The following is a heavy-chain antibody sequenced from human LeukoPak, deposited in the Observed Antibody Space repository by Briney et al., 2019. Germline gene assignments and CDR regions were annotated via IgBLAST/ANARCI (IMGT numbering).Heavy chain of an antibody. V-gene: IGHV7-4-1*02. Sequence: ASVKVSCKASGYTFTTYAMNWVRQAPGQGLEWMGWINTNTGNPTYAQGFTGRFVFSLDTSVSTAYLQISSLKAEDTAVYYCAKNQLWFGGKMGVWGKGTTVTVSS. CDR1: GYTFTTYA. CDR2: INTNTGNP. CDR3: AKNQLWFGGKMGV. J-gene: IGHJ6*04. D-gene: IGHD3-10*01.